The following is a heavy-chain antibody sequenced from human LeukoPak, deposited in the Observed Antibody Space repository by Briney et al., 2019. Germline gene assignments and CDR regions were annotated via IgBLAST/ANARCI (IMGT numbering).Heavy chain of an antibody. V-gene: IGHV4-4*02. Sequence: SGTLSLTCAVSGGSISSSNWWSWVRQPPGKGLEWIGEIYHSGSTNYNPSLKSRVTISVDKSKNQFSLKLSSVTAADTAVYYCAREEARGYSYGLGAFDIWGQGTMVTVSS. CDR2: IYHSGST. J-gene: IGHJ3*02. CDR1: GGSISSSNW. D-gene: IGHD5-18*01. CDR3: AREEARGYSYGLGAFDI.